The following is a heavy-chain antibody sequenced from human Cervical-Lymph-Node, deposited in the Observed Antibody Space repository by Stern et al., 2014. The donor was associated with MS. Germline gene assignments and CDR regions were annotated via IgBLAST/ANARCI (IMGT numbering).Heavy chain of an antibody. CDR2: IYSSGST. CDR1: GASISSPAYY. V-gene: IGHV4-61*02. J-gene: IGHJ4*02. CDR3: ARASYLDY. Sequence: VQLVESGPGLVKPSQTLSLTCSVSGASISSPAYYWSWVRQPAGKGLEWIGHIYSSGSTNYNPSLSSRLLMPVDTSKNQFYLEWDSVTAADTAVYYCARASYLDYWGQGILVTVSS.